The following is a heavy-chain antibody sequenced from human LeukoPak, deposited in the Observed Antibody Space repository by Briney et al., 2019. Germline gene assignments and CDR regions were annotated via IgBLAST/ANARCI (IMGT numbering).Heavy chain of an antibody. CDR1: GGSISSSSYY. CDR3: ARTTPVTAGIDY. D-gene: IGHD3-10*01. Sequence: SETLSPTCTVSGGSISSSSYYWGWIRQPPGKGLEWIGSIYYSGSTYYNPSLKSRVTISVDTSKNQFSLKLSSVTAADTAVYYCARTTPVTAGIDYWGQGTLVTVSS. CDR2: IYYSGST. V-gene: IGHV4-39*01. J-gene: IGHJ4*02.